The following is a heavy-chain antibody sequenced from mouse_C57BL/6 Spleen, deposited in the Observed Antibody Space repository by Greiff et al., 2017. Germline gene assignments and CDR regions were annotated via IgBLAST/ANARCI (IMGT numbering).Heavy chain of an antibody. CDR1: GYTFTGYW. CDR2: ILPGSGST. Sequence: QVQLQQSGAELMKPGASVKLSCKATGYTFTGYWIEWVKQRPGHGLEWIGEILPGSGSTNYTEKFKGKATFTADTSSNTAYMQLSSLTTEDSAIYYCARGLYYGSSYGYWYFEVWGTGTTVTVSS. D-gene: IGHD1-1*01. V-gene: IGHV1-9*01. J-gene: IGHJ1*03. CDR3: ARGLYYGSSYGYWYFEV.